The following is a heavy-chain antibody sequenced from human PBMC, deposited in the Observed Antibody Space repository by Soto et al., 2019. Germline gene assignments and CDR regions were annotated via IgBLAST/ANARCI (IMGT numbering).Heavy chain of an antibody. Sequence: ASETLSLTCTVSGGSISSSSYYWGWSRQPPGKGREWIGSIYYSGSPYYNPSLKSRVTISVDTSKNQFSLKLSSVTAADTAVYYCASWPYYYDSSGPSFDYWGQGTLVTVSS. CDR1: GGSISSSSYY. D-gene: IGHD3-22*01. CDR3: ASWPYYYDSSGPSFDY. V-gene: IGHV4-39*01. J-gene: IGHJ4*02. CDR2: IYYSGSP.